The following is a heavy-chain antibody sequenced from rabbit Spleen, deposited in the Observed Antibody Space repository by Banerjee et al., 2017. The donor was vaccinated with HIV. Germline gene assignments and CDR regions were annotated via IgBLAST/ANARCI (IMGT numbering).Heavy chain of an antibody. Sequence: QSLEESEGDLVKPGASLTLTCTASGVSFSNNNYMCWVRQAPGKGLEWIACLSTGSSGFTYFASWAKGRFTCSKTSSTTVTLQMTSLTAADTATYFCARDTSSSFSSYGMDLWGPGTLVTVS. CDR3: ARDTSSSFSSYGMDL. CDR1: GVSFSNNNY. D-gene: IGHD1-1*01. J-gene: IGHJ6*01. V-gene: IGHV1S40*01. CDR2: LSTGSSGFT.